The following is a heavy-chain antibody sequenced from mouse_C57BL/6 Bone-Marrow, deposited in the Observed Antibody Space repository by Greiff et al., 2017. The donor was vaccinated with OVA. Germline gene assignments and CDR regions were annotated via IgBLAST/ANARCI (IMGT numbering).Heavy chain of an antibody. D-gene: IGHD4-1*01. CDR2: ISYDGSN. Sequence: EVKLMESGPGLVKPSQSLSLTCSVTGYSITSGYYWNWIRQFPGNKLEWMGYISYDGSNNYNPSLKNRISITRDTSKNQFFLKLNSVTTEDTATYYGARRNWAWFAYWGQGTLVTVSA. CDR1: GYSITSGYY. V-gene: IGHV3-6*01. CDR3: ARRNWAWFAY. J-gene: IGHJ3*01.